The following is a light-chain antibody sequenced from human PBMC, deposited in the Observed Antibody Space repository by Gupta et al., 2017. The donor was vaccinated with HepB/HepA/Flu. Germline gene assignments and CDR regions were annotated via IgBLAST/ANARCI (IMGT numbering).Light chain of an antibody. CDR1: SSNIGNNF. CDR3: AVWDGSLSGVV. CDR2: RND. V-gene: IGLV1-47*01. J-gene: IGLJ3*02. Sequence: QSVLTQPPSASGTPGQRVTISCSGSSSNIGNNFVYWYQQLPRTTPKLLIYRNDQRPSGVPDRFSGSKSEISASLAISGLRSEDEADYYCAVWDGSLSGVVFGGGTKLTGL.